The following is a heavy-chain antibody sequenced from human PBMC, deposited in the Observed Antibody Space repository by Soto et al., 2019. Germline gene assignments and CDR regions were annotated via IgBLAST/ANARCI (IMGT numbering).Heavy chain of an antibody. CDR2: IHHSGST. J-gene: IGHJ4*02. V-gene: IGHV4-4*02. D-gene: IGHD1-26*01. Sequence: QVQLQESGPGLVKPSGTLSLTCTVSGASISSTSSGDWWSWVRQPPGKGLEWIGEIHHSGSTNYNPSVKSRVTMSVDKSKNQFSLRLSSVTAADTAVYYCAKMVGATLVDYWGQGTLVTVSS. CDR1: GASISSTSSGDW. CDR3: AKMVGATLVDY.